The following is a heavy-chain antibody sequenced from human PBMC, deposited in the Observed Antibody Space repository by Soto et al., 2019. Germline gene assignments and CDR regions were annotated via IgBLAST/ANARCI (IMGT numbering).Heavy chain of an antibody. J-gene: IGHJ6*02. CDR3: ARAVKSRAADGSNRGYYYYGMDV. Sequence: QVQLVESGGGVVQPGRSLRLSCAASGFTFSSYGMHWVRQAPGKGLEWVAVIWYDGSNKYYADSVKGRFTISRDNSKNTLYLQMNSLTAEDTAVYYCARAVKSRAADGSNRGYYYYGMDVWGQGTTVTVSS. V-gene: IGHV3-33*01. D-gene: IGHD6-13*01. CDR1: GFTFSSYG. CDR2: IWYDGSNK.